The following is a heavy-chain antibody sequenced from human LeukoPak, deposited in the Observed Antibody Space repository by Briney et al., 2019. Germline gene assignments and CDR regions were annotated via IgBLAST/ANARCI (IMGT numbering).Heavy chain of an antibody. Sequence: PGGSLRLSCVASGFTVSNNYTSWVRQAPGKGLEWVSVIYRGGNTYYSDSVKGKSIISRDNSKNTLFLQMGNLRAEDTALYYCARGSFPCSGYCFDSWGQGTLVTVSS. CDR2: IYRGGNT. CDR3: ARGSFPCSGYCFDS. CDR1: GFTVSNNY. J-gene: IGHJ4*02. D-gene: IGHD3-22*01. V-gene: IGHV3-66*01.